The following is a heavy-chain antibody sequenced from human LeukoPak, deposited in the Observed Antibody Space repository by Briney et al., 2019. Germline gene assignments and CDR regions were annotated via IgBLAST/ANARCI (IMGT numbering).Heavy chain of an antibody. V-gene: IGHV3-11*01. CDR2: ISVSVSTI. Sequence: GGSLRLSCAASGFTFNDFSDYYLSWIRQAPGKGLEWISYISVSVSTISHADSVKGRFAISRDNAKKSLSLQMDSLRDEDTAVYYCAKLSGYSGYDPPWAAAGPSGRDYWGQGTLVTVSS. CDR1: GFTFNDFSDYY. J-gene: IGHJ4*02. D-gene: IGHD5-12*01. CDR3: AKLSGYSGYDPPWAAAGPSGRDY.